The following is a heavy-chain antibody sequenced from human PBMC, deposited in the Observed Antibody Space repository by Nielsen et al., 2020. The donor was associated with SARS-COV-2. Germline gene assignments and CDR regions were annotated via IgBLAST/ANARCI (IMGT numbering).Heavy chain of an antibody. J-gene: IGHJ6*02. V-gene: IGHV4-34*01. D-gene: IGHD6-13*01. Sequence: RQAPGKGLEWIGEINHSGSTNYNPSLKSRVTISVDTSKNQFSLKLSSVTAADTAVYYCAVAAAGMGRWGMDVWGQGTTVTVSS. CDR2: INHSGST. CDR3: AVAAAGMGRWGMDV.